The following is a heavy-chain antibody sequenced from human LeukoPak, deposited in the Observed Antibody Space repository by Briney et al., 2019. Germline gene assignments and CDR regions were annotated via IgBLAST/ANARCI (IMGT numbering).Heavy chain of an antibody. Sequence: PGGSLRLSCAASGFTLSSNYMSWVRQAPGKGLEWVSVIYSGGSTYYADSVKGRFTISRDNSKNTLYLQMNSLRAEDTAVYYCARDRYYDSSGYYNKTYYYYYMDVWGKGTTVTVSS. CDR3: ARDRYYDSSGYYNKTYYYYYMDV. J-gene: IGHJ6*03. V-gene: IGHV3-53*01. CDR2: IYSGGST. CDR1: GFTLSSNY. D-gene: IGHD3-22*01.